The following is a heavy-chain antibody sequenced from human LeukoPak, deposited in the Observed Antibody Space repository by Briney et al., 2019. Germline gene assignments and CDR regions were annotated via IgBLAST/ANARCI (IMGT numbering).Heavy chain of an antibody. CDR1: GYTFISFY. D-gene: IGHD3-16*01. CDR2: INPSGGST. Sequence: ASVKVSCKTSGYTFISFYVHWVRQAPGQGLEWMGIINPSGGSTTYTQKFQGRVTMTRDMSTSTAYMELSSLRSEDTAVYYCARERLREGGGNYFDYWGQGTLVTVSS. CDR3: ARERLREGGGNYFDY. J-gene: IGHJ4*02. V-gene: IGHV1-46*01.